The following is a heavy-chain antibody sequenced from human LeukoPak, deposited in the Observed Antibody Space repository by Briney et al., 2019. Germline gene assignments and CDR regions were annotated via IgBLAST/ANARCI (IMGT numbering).Heavy chain of an antibody. V-gene: IGHV1-69*04. Sequence: PRASVKVSCKASGGTFSSYAISWVRQAPGQGLEWMGRIIPTLGIANYAQKFQGRVTITADKSTSTAYMELSSLRSEDTAVYYCASRSSSWPRTLNYYYYYGMDVWGQGTTVTVSS. D-gene: IGHD6-13*01. J-gene: IGHJ6*02. CDR1: GGTFSSYA. CDR3: ASRSSSWPRTLNYYYYYGMDV. CDR2: IIPTLGIA.